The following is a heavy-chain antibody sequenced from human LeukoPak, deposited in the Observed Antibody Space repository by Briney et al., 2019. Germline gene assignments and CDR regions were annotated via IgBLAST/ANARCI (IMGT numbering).Heavy chain of an antibody. D-gene: IGHD6-19*01. CDR3: ARDWRGLPVSGSLFRRGRDYSYFGLDV. V-gene: IGHV1-18*01. CDR2: ISAYNSNT. J-gene: IGHJ6*02. Sequence: ASVKVSCKASSYTFTSYGITWVRQAPGQGLEWIGWISAYNSNTNFAQKLQGRVTLTTDTTTSTAYMELRSLRSDDTAVYYCARDWRGLPVSGSLFRRGRDYSYFGLDVWGQGTTVTVSS. CDR1: SYTFTSYG.